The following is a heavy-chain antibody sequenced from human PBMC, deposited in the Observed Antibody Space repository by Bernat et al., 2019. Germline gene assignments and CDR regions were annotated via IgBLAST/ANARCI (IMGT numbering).Heavy chain of an antibody. CDR1: GFTFSSYE. D-gene: IGHD6-19*01. CDR2: ISSSGGNT. CDR3: ASRIAVTGSWRGS. J-gene: IGHJ5*02. Sequence: EVQLVESGGGLVQPGGSLRLSCAASGFTFSSYEMNWVRQAPGKGLEWVSYISSSGGNTYYADSVKSRFTISRDNTKNSLYLELNGLRAEDTAVYYCASRIAVTGSWRGSWGQGTLVTVSS. V-gene: IGHV3-48*03.